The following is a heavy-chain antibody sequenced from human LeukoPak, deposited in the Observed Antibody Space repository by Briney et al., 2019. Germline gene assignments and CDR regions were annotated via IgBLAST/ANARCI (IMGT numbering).Heavy chain of an antibody. CDR3: ALFNAVISPYDY. D-gene: IGHD3-22*01. V-gene: IGHV4-59*08. Sequence: SETLSLTCTVSGGSISSYYWSWIRQPPGKGLEWIGYIYYSGSTNYNPSLKSRVTISVDTSKNQFSLKLSSVTAADTAVYYCALFNAVISPYDYWGQGTLVTVSS. CDR2: IYYSGST. CDR1: GGSISSYY. J-gene: IGHJ4*02.